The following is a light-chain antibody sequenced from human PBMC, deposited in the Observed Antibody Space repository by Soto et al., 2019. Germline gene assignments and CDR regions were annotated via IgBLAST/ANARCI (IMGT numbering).Light chain of an antibody. CDR1: QSVPRSY. V-gene: IGKV3-20*01. Sequence: TRSCRASQSVPRSYLAWYQQKPGQAPGLLIYGTSSRATGIPDRFISSGCRTDFSLCVLGMEPEELAGSFWEQYGSSGAIAQGTRLEIK. J-gene: IGKJ5*01. CDR2: GTS. CDR3: EQYGSSGA.